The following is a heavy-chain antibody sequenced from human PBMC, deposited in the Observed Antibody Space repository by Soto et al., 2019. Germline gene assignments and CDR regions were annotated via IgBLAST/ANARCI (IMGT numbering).Heavy chain of an antibody. CDR1: GGSISSGDYY. D-gene: IGHD1-26*01. CDR2: IYYSGST. J-gene: IGHJ4*02. Sequence: SETLSLTCTVSGGSISSGDYYWSWIRQPPGKGLEWIGYIYYSGSTYYNPSLKSRVTISVDTSKNQFSLKLSSVTAADTAVYYCARRGVGATGTDYWGQGTLVTVSS. V-gene: IGHV4-30-4*01. CDR3: ARRGVGATGTDY.